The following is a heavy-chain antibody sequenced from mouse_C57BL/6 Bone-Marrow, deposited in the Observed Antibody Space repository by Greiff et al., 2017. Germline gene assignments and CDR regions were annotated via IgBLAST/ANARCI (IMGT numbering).Heavy chain of an antibody. J-gene: IGHJ4*01. Sequence: VQLQQPGAELVMPGASVKLSCKASGYTFTSYWMHWVKQRPGQGLEWIGEIDPSDSYTNYNQKFKGKSTLTVDKSSSTAYIQLSSLTSEDSAVYYCARGNGNSPMDYWGQGTSVTVSS. CDR3: ARGNGNSPMDY. CDR1: GYTFTSYW. V-gene: IGHV1-69*01. D-gene: IGHD2-1*01. CDR2: IDPSDSYT.